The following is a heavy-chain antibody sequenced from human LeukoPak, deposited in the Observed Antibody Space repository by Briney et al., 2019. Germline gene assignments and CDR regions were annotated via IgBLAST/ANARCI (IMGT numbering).Heavy chain of an antibody. J-gene: IGHJ4*02. CDR3: AGPSTYYVFWSGLN. CDR2: IKRDGSEK. Sequence: PGGSLRLSCAASGFTFSSYWMSWVRQAPGKGLEWVANIKRDGSEKYYVDSVKGRFTISRDNAKNSLYLQMNSLRAEDTAVYYCAGPSTYYVFWSGLNWGQGTLVTVSS. CDR1: GFTFSSYW. V-gene: IGHV3-7*01. D-gene: IGHD3-3*01.